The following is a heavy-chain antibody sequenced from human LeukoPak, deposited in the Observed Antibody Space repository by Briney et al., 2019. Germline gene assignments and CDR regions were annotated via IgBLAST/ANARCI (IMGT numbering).Heavy chain of an antibody. Sequence: GESLKISCKGSGYSFTSYWISWVRPMPGKGLEWKGRIDPSDSYTNYSPSFQGHVTISADKSISTAYLQWSSLKASDTAMYYCARHSNYYDSSGYYYYFDYWGQGTLVTVSS. CDR1: GYSFTSYW. J-gene: IGHJ4*02. D-gene: IGHD3-22*01. CDR2: IDPSDSYT. V-gene: IGHV5-10-1*01. CDR3: ARHSNYYDSSGYYYYFDY.